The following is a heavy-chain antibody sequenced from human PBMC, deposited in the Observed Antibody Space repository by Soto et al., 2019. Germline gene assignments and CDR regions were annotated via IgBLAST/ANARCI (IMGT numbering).Heavy chain of an antibody. J-gene: IGHJ4*02. D-gene: IGHD3-16*02. CDR1: GYTFTGYY. V-gene: IGHV1-2*02. Sequence: QVQLVQSGAEVKKSGASVKVSCKASGYTFTGYYIHWVRQAPGQGLEWMGEIGPNRGDTKYAPKFQGRVTMTRDTSISTVYMELSNLSPDDTAVYYCGRGRSGEVVVFYWGQGTLVTVYS. CDR2: IGPNRGDT. CDR3: GRGRSGEVVVFY.